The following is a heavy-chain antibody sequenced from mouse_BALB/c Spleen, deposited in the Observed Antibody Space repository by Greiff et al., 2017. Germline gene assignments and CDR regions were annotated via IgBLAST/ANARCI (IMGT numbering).Heavy chain of an antibody. Sequence: EVMLVESGGGLVKPGGSLKLSCAASGFTFSSYAMSWVRQSPEKRLEWVAEISSGGSYTYYPDTVTGRFTISRDNAKNTLYLEMSSLRSEDTAMYYCARVGEVRGYFDVWGAGTTVTVSS. CDR3: ARVGEVRGYFDV. CDR2: ISSGGSYT. J-gene: IGHJ1*01. V-gene: IGHV5-9-4*01. D-gene: IGHD2-14*01. CDR1: GFTFSSYA.